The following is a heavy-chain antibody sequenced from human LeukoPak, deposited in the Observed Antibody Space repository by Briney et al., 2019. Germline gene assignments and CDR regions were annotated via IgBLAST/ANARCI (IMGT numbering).Heavy chain of an antibody. CDR1: GYSFTSYW. Sequence: EPRKVSCKGSGYSFTSYWIGWVRQMPGKGLEWMGIIYPVDSDTRYSPSFQGQVTISADKSLSTAYLRCSSLKASRTAMYYCAKRVGVATTPSFDYWGQGTLVTVSS. CDR2: IYPVDSDT. J-gene: IGHJ4*02. D-gene: IGHD5-12*01. CDR3: AKRVGVATTPSFDY. V-gene: IGHV5-51*01.